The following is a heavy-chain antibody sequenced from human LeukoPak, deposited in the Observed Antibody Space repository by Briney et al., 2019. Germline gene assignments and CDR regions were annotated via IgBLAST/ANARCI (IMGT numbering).Heavy chain of an antibody. CDR2: ISWNSGSI. D-gene: IGHD1-26*01. Sequence: GGSLRLSCAASGFTFDDYAMHWVRQAPGKGLEWVSGISWNSGSIGYADSVKGRFTISRDNAKNSLYLQVNSLRAEDTAVYYCAKGGKWDVTPFDYWGQETLVTVSS. V-gene: IGHV3-9*01. J-gene: IGHJ4*02. CDR1: GFTFDDYA. CDR3: AKGGKWDVTPFDY.